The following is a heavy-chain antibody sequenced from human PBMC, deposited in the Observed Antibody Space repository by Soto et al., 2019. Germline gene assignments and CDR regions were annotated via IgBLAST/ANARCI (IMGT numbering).Heavy chain of an antibody. CDR1: GYAFNIYA. Sequence: VSVKVSCKASGYAFNIYAMHWVRQAPGQRLEWMGWIDVGDGNTKYLQKLQGRVTITRDTSASTVYMELSSLTSEDTAIYYCAIATVQVDYYGLDVWGQGTTVTVSS. CDR3: AIATVQVDYYGLDV. V-gene: IGHV1-3*01. CDR2: IDVGDGNT. J-gene: IGHJ6*02.